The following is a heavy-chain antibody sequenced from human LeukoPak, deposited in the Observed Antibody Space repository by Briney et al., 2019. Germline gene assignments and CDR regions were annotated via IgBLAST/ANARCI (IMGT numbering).Heavy chain of an antibody. CDR1: GGSFSGYY. D-gene: IGHD2-15*01. V-gene: IGHV4-34*01. CDR2: INHSGST. CDR3: ARVFLGTRGGSDYYGTDV. J-gene: IGHJ6*02. Sequence: SETLSLTCAVYGGSFSGYYWSWIRQPPGKGLEWIGEINHSGSTNYNPSLKSRVTISVDTSKNQFSLKLSSVTAADTAVYYCARVFLGTRGGSDYYGTDVWGQGTTVTVSS.